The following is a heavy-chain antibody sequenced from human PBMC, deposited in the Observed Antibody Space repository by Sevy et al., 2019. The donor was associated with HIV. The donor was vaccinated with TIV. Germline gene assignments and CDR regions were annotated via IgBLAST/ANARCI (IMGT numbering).Heavy chain of an antibody. J-gene: IGHJ4*02. V-gene: IGHV3-30-3*01. CDR1: GFTFSSYA. CDR3: ASGSTFGGSYPFDY. CDR2: ISYDGSNK. D-gene: IGHD1-26*01. Sequence: GVSLRLSCAASGFTFSSYAMHWVRQAPGKGLEWVAVISYDGSNKYYADSVKGRFTISRDNSKNTLYLQMNSLRAEDTAVYYCASGSTFGGSYPFDYWGQGTLVTVSS.